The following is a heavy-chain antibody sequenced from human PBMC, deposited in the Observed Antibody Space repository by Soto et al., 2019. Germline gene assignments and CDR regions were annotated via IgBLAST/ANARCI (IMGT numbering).Heavy chain of an antibody. J-gene: IGHJ4*02. D-gene: IGHD2-21*02. CDR1: GFTFSSYS. V-gene: IGHV3-48*02. CDR3: ARDRSRVVVTAISGSYFDY. Sequence: EVQLVESGGGLVQPGGSLRLSCAASGFTFSSYSMNWVRQAPGKGLEWVSYISSSSSTIYYADSVKGRFTISRDNAKNSLYLQMNSLRDEDTAVYYCARDRSRVVVTAISGSYFDYWGQGTLVTVSS. CDR2: ISSSSSTI.